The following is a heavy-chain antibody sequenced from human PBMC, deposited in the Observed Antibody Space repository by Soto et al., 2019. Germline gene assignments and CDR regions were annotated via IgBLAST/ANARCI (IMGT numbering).Heavy chain of an antibody. J-gene: IGHJ4*02. Sequence: PGGSLRLSCTASGVTFSEYWMTWVRQATGKGLEWVSTIDKSGGSTYYADSVKGRFTISRDNSKQTLYLQMNSLRAEDTAVYYCAKGGYTFGFLFDCWGQGTLVTVSS. CDR2: IDKSGGST. V-gene: IGHV3-23*01. CDR1: GVTFSEYW. D-gene: IGHD5-18*01. CDR3: AKGGYTFGFLFDC.